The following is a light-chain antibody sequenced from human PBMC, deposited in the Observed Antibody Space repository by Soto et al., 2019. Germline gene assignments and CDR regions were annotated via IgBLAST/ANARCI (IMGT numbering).Light chain of an antibody. CDR1: TGAVTSGHY. CDR3: LLSYSGARV. CDR2: DTS. Sequence: QAVVTQERSLTVSPGGTVTLTCGSSTGAVTSGHYPYWFQQKPGQAPRTPIYDTSNKHSWTPARFSGSLLGGKAALTLSGAQPEDVAEYYCLLSYSGARVFGGGTKVTVL. J-gene: IGLJ2*01. V-gene: IGLV7-46*01.